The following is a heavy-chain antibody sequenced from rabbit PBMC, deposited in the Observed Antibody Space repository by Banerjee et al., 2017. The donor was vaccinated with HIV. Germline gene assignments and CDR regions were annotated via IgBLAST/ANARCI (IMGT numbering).Heavy chain of an antibody. CDR1: GFSFSSNYY. Sequence: QSLEESGGDLVKPGASLTLTCTASGFSFSSNYYMCWVRRAPGKGLEWIGCIYAGSSGITYYASWAKGRFTISRTSSTTVTLQMTSLTAADTATYFCARGMDYGNRLDLWGQGTLVTVS. D-gene: IGHD6-1*01. CDR2: IYAGSSGIT. V-gene: IGHV1S40*01. J-gene: IGHJ3*01. CDR3: ARGMDYGNRLDL.